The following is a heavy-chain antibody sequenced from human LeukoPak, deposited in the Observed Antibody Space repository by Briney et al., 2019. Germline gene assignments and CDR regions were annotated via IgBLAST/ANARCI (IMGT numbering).Heavy chain of an antibody. J-gene: IGHJ3*02. D-gene: IGHD5-24*01. CDR3: ANRDGYNWWGNDAFDI. CDR2: IWYDGSNK. Sequence: GGSLRLSCAASGFTFSSYGMHWVRQAPGKGLEWVAVIWYDGSNKYYADSVKGRFTISRDNSKNTLYLQMNSLRAEDTAVYYCANRDGYNWWGNDAFDIWGQGTMVTVSS. CDR1: GFTFSSYG. V-gene: IGHV3-33*06.